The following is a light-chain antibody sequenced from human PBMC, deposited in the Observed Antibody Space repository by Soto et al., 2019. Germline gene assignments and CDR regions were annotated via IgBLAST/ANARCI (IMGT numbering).Light chain of an antibody. J-gene: IGKJ5*01. V-gene: IGKV3-11*01. CDR2: DAS. CDR1: QSVSRY. CDR3: QQRSNWLIT. Sequence: EIVLTQSPATLSLSPGERATLSCRASQSVSRYLAWYHQKPGQAPRLLIYDASNRATGIPARFSGSGSGTDFTLTISSLEPEDFAVYYCQQRSNWLITFGQGTRLEIK.